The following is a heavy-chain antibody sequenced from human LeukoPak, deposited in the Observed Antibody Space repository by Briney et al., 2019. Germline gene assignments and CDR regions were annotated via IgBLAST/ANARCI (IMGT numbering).Heavy chain of an antibody. CDR1: GGSISSGYY. V-gene: IGHV4-38-2*02. Sequence: SETLSLTCTVSGGSISSGYYWGWIRQPPGKGLEWIGSIYHSGSTYYNPSLKSRVTISVDTSKNQFSLKLTPVTAADTAVYYCARGSHYGDYGYWGQGTLVTVSS. J-gene: IGHJ4*02. D-gene: IGHD4-17*01. CDR3: ARGSHYGDYGY. CDR2: IYHSGST.